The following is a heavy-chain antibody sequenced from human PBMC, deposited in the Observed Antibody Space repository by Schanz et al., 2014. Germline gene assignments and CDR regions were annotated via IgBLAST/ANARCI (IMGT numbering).Heavy chain of an antibody. Sequence: VQLVESGGGVVQPGRSLRLSCSASGFTLSSYGMHWVRQAPGKGLEWVSAISGSGASTYYADSVKGRFTISRDNSKNTLYLQMNSLRAEDTAVYYCAKDQGSYGSGSYSYFDYWGQGTLATVSS. CDR2: ISGSGAST. D-gene: IGHD3-10*01. CDR1: GFTLSSYG. CDR3: AKDQGSYGSGSYSYFDY. J-gene: IGHJ4*02. V-gene: IGHV3-23*04.